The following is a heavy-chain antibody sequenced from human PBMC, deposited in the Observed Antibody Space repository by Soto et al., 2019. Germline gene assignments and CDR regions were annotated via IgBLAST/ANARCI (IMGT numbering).Heavy chain of an antibody. V-gene: IGHV1-18*01. D-gene: IGHD6-19*01. J-gene: IGHJ6*03. Sequence: QDRLVQSGVEVKKPGASVRVSCKASGYSFTNYGITWVRQAPGQGFAWMGWISAYNGNTNYAQKFQGRVTLTTDPSTSTAYLELRSLSSDDTARYYCGRDRGVVPPVAGNTHYYYYMDVWGKGTTVTVSS. CDR3: GRDRGVVPPVAGNTHYYYYMDV. CDR1: GYSFTNYG. CDR2: ISAYNGNT.